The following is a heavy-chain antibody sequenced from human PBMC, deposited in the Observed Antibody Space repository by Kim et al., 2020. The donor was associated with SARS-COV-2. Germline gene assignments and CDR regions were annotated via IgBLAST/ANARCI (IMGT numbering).Heavy chain of an antibody. Sequence: GGSLRLSCAASGFTFSSYAMHWVRQAPGKGLEWVAVISYDGSNKYYADSVKGRFTISRDNSKNTLYLQMNSLRAEDTAVYYCARAPYALWLRGGIWGQGTMVTVSS. D-gene: IGHD5-18*01. CDR3: ARAPYALWLRGGI. V-gene: IGHV3-30-3*01. J-gene: IGHJ3*02. CDR2: ISYDGSNK. CDR1: GFTFSSYA.